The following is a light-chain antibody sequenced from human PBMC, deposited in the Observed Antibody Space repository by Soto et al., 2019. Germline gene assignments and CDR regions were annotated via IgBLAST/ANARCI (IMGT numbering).Light chain of an antibody. CDR2: EVS. CDR1: NSDVGIYDF. Sequence: QSVLTQPASVSGTPGQSITISCTGSNSDVGIYDFVSWYQHHPGRAPKLIVSEVSHRPSGVSNRFSGSKSGNTASLTISGLQSEDEADYYCISYKSDDVRDVFGTGTKVTVL. J-gene: IGLJ1*01. CDR3: ISYKSDDVRDV. V-gene: IGLV2-14*01.